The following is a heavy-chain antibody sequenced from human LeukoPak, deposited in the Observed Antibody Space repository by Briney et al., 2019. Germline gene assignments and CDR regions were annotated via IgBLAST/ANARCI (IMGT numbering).Heavy chain of an antibody. CDR3: ARSHYSDDYVLDH. Sequence: GGSLRLSCAGFGFTFTNYDIHWVRQATGKGLEWVAAISTTGDTHYMASVKGRFILSREDGKNSVNLHMNSLRAGDTAVYYCARSHYSDDYVLDHWGQGTLVIVSS. CDR2: ISTTGDT. D-gene: IGHD3-16*01. J-gene: IGHJ4*02. V-gene: IGHV3-13*04. CDR1: GFTFTNYD.